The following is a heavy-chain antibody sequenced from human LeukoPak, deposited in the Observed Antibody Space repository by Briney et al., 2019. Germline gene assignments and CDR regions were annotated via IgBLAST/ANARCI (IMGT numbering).Heavy chain of an antibody. J-gene: IGHJ4*02. D-gene: IGHD3-9*01. Sequence: SETLSLTCTVSGGSISSSSYYWGWIRQPPGKGLEWIGSIYYSGSTYYNPSLKSRVTISVDTSKNQFSLKLSSVTAADTAVYYCARQDYDILTGYLALDYWGQGTLVTVSS. CDR3: ARQDYDILTGYLALDY. CDR1: GGSISSSSYY. V-gene: IGHV4-39*01. CDR2: IYYSGST.